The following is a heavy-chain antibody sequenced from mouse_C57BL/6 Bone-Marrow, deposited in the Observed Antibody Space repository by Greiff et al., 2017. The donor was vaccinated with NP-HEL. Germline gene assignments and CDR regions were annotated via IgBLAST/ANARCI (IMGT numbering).Heavy chain of an antibody. CDR1: GFSLTSYG. Sequence: QVQLQQSGPGLVQPSQCLSISCTASGFSLTSYGVHWVRQSPGKGLEWLGVIWSGGSTDYNAAFIPRLSTSKDNSKSQVFYKMNSLQADDTAIYYCARPIVTSYYAMDYWGQGTSVTVSS. D-gene: IGHD2-5*01. CDR2: IWSGGST. J-gene: IGHJ4*01. V-gene: IGHV2-2*01. CDR3: ARPIVTSYYAMDY.